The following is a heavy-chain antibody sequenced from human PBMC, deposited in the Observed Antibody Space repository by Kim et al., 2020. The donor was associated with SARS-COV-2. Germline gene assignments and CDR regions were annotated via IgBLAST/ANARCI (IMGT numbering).Heavy chain of an antibody. Sequence: SETLSLTCTVSGGSISSGSYYWGWIRQPPGKGLEWIGNIYYIGSTYFNPSLKSRLTMSVDTSKNQFSLNLRSVTAADTAVYYCSRPIYSSCWYNWFHPWG. CDR3: SRPIYSSCWYNWFHP. J-gene: IGHJ5*02. CDR1: GGSISSGSYY. D-gene: IGHD6-19*01. V-gene: IGHV4-39*01. CDR2: IYYIGST.